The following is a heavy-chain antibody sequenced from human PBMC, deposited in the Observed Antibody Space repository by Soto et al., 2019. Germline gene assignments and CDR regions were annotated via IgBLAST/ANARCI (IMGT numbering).Heavy chain of an antibody. Sequence: EGTLNLSCAASVFTFSSYGMHWVRQAPAKVLEWVAFISYDGSNKYYADSVKGRFTISRDNSKNTLYLQMNSLRAEDTAVYYCAKDKAPLEWLLLGSLLRYYYGMDVWGQGTTVTVSS. CDR2: ISYDGSNK. CDR3: AKDKAPLEWLLLGSLLRYYYGMDV. CDR1: VFTFSSYG. D-gene: IGHD3-22*01. J-gene: IGHJ6*02. V-gene: IGHV3-30*18.